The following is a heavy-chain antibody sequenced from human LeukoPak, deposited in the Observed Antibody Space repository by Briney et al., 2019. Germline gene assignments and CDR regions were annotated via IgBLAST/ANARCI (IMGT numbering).Heavy chain of an antibody. D-gene: IGHD3-22*01. Sequence: GGSLRLSCAASGFTFSSYWMSWVRQAPGRGLEWVANIKQDGSEKYYVDSVKGRFTISRDNAKNSLYLQMNSLRAEDTAVYYCARQGSGYFHYYYYYMDVWGKGTTVTVSS. J-gene: IGHJ6*03. CDR2: IKQDGSEK. CDR1: GFTFSSYW. CDR3: ARQGSGYFHYYYYYMDV. V-gene: IGHV3-7*01.